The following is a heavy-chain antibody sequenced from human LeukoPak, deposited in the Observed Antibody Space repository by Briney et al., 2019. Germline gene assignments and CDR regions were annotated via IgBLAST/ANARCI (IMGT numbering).Heavy chain of an antibody. CDR2: VNQSGST. Sequence: SETLSLTCAVYSGSFSGYYWSWIRQSPGKGLEWIGEVNQSGSTNYKPSLKSRVTISGDTSKNQFSLKVRSVTAADTAVYYCARGRDVWGSYRPVVDYWGQGTLVTVSS. V-gene: IGHV4-34*01. J-gene: IGHJ4*02. CDR3: ARGRDVWGSYRPVVDY. D-gene: IGHD3-16*02. CDR1: SGSFSGYY.